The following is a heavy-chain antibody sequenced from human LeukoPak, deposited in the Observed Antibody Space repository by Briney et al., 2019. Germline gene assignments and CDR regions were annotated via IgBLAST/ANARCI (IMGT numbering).Heavy chain of an antibody. CDR2: IYTSGST. D-gene: IGHD6-19*01. CDR1: GGSISSYY. J-gene: IGHJ4*02. CDR3: ARDGVAGTRSLFDY. Sequence: SETLSLTCTVSGGSISSYYWSWIRQPAGKGLEWIGRIYTSGSTNYNPSLKSRVTMSVDTSKNQFSLKLSSVTAADTAVYYCARDGVAGTRSLFDYWGQGTLVTVSS. V-gene: IGHV4-4*07.